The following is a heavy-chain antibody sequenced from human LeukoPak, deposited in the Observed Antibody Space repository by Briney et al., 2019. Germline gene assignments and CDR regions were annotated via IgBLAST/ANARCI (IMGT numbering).Heavy chain of an antibody. J-gene: IGHJ4*02. CDR3: AGGNIKFDY. V-gene: IGHV3-21*01. CDR2: ISSSSDYI. Sequence: GGSLRLSCAASGFTFSTYIMNWVRQAPGKGLEWVSSISSSSDYIYYVDSVKGRFTISRDNAKNSLYLQMNSLRAEDTAVYYCAGGNIKFDYWGQGTLATVSS. CDR1: GFTFSTYI.